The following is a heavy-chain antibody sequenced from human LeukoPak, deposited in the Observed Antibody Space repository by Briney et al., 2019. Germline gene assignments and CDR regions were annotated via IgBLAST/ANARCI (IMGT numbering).Heavy chain of an antibody. D-gene: IGHD5-18*01. CDR3: ARTRWDSYGFHPVLAFDI. CDR2: IYYSGST. J-gene: IGHJ3*02. Sequence: SETLSLTCTVSGGSISSGDYYWSWIRQPPGKGLEWIGYIYYSGSTYYNPSLKSRVTISVDTSKNQFSLKLSSVTAADTAVYYCARTRWDSYGFHPVLAFDIWGQGTMVTVSS. CDR1: GGSISSGDYY. V-gene: IGHV4-30-4*08.